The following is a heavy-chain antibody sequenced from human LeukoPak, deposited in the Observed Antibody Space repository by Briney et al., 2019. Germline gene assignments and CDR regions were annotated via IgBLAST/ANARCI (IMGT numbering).Heavy chain of an antibody. D-gene: IGHD7-27*01. CDR3: ARLQLGMDYYYYMDV. Sequence: SETLSLTCAVYGGSFSGYYWGWIRRPPGKGLEWIGSIYHSGSTYYNPSLKSRVTISVDTSKNQFSLKLSSVTAADTAVYYCARLQLGMDYYYYMDVWGKGTTVTVSS. V-gene: IGHV4-38-2*01. CDR2: IYHSGST. CDR1: GGSFSGYY. J-gene: IGHJ6*03.